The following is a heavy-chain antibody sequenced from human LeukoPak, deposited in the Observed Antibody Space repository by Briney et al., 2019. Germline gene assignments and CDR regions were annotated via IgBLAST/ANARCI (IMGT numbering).Heavy chain of an antibody. D-gene: IGHD3-10*01. V-gene: IGHV4-59*12. CDR2: IYYSGST. CDR1: GGSISSYY. CDR3: ARGGNYYGSGSYLPFFDY. Sequence: PSETLSLTCTVSGGSISSYYWSWIRQPPGKGLEWIGYIYYSGSTNYNPSLKSRVTISVDTSKNQFSLKLSSVTAADTAVYYCARGGNYYGSGSYLPFFDYWGQGTLVTVSS. J-gene: IGHJ4*02.